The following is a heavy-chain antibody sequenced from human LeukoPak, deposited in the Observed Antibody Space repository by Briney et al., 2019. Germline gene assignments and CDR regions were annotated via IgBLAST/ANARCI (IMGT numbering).Heavy chain of an antibody. D-gene: IGHD2-2*02. Sequence: ASVKVSCKASGYTFTSYYMHWVRQAPGQGLEWMGIINPSGGSTSYAQKFQGRVTMTRDTSTSTVYMELSSLRSEDTAVYYCASSRSSTSCYNHYYYYGMDVWGQGTTVTVSS. CDR3: ASSRSSTSCYNHYYYYGMDV. J-gene: IGHJ6*02. CDR1: GYTFTSYY. CDR2: INPSGGST. V-gene: IGHV1-46*01.